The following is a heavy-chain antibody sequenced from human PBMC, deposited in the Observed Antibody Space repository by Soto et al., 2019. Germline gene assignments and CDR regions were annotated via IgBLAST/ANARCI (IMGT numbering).Heavy chain of an antibody. CDR1: GFTFSTYG. D-gene: IGHD2-2*01. J-gene: IGHJ6*02. V-gene: IGHV3-30*18. CDR3: AKDRVDCSSTSCYHFYGMDV. CDR2: ISYDGSNK. Sequence: GGSLRLSCAASGFTFSTYGMHWVRQAPGKGLEWVAVISYDGSNKYYADSVKGRFTISRDNSKNTLYLQMNSLRAEDTAVYYCAKDRVDCSSTSCYHFYGMDVWGQGTTVTVSS.